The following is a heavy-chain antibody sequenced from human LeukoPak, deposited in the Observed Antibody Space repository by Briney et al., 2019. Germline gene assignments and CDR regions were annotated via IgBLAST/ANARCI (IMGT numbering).Heavy chain of an antibody. Sequence: SETLSLTCAVSRGSISSSSYYWGWIRQPPGKGLEWIGSIYYSGTTYYNPSLKSRVTMSVDTSNNQFSLKLSSVTAADTSMYYCVTSYGTSWLRFDYWGQGTLVTVSS. J-gene: IGHJ4*02. D-gene: IGHD6-13*01. CDR1: RGSISSSSYY. CDR2: IYYSGTT. CDR3: VTSYGTSWLRFDY. V-gene: IGHV4-39*01.